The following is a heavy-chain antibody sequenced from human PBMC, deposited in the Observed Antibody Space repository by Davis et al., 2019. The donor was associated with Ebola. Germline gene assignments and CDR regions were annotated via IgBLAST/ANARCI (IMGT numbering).Heavy chain of an antibody. CDR1: GFTFSSYS. V-gene: IGHV3-23*01. CDR3: VRSQGYFSWFDP. CDR2: IRVRTDDT. Sequence: PGGSLRLSCVASGFTFSSYSFNWVRQTPGKGLEWVSQIRVRTDDTHYADSVKGRFTISKDYSKNTVYLQMNSLRVEDTAVYYCVRSQGYFSWFDPWGQGTLVTVSS. J-gene: IGHJ5*02. D-gene: IGHD3-22*01.